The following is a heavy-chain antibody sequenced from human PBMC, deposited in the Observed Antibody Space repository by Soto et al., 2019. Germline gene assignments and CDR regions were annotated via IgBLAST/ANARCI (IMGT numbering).Heavy chain of an antibody. V-gene: IGHV3-33*01. Sequence: QVQLVESGGGVVQPGRSLRLSCAASGFTFSSYSMHWVRQAPGKGLEWVAVIWYDGSNKYYADSVKGRFTISRDNSKNTLYLQMNSLRAEDTAVYYCARETYCGGDCYSAPFDYWGQGTLVTVSS. CDR3: ARETYCGGDCYSAPFDY. CDR1: GFTFSSYS. CDR2: IWYDGSNK. D-gene: IGHD2-21*02. J-gene: IGHJ4*02.